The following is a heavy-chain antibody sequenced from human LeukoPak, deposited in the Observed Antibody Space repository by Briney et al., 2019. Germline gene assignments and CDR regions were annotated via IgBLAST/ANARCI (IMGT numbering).Heavy chain of an antibody. J-gene: IGHJ4*02. CDR3: AKGIAAAGTFDY. V-gene: IGHV3-23*01. Sequence: GGTLRLSCAASGFTFSSYGMSWVRQAPGKGLEWVSAIRGSGGSTYYADSVKGRFTISRDNSKNTLYLQMNSLRAEDTAVYYCAKGIAAAGTFDYWGQGTLVTVSS. CDR1: GFTFSSYG. D-gene: IGHD6-13*01. CDR2: IRGSGGST.